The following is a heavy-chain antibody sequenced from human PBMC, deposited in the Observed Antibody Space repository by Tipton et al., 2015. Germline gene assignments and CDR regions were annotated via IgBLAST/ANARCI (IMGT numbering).Heavy chain of an antibody. V-gene: IGHV3-7*01. CDR2: IKQDGSEK. Sequence: GSLRLSCAASGFTFSRYWMSWVRQAPGKGLEWVANIKQDGSEKYYVDSVKGRFSISRDNAKNSLYLQLNSLGAEDTAVYYCATVMGPSYGDYVAYWGQGALVTVSS. D-gene: IGHD4-17*01. CDR3: ATVMGPSYGDYVAY. J-gene: IGHJ4*02. CDR1: GFTFSRYW.